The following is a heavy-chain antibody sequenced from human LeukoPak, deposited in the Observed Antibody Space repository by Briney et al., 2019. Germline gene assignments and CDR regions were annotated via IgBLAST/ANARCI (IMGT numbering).Heavy chain of an antibody. CDR1: GFTFSSYA. CDR2: ISSSGSTI. CDR3: AQIYTYGSSQFDY. V-gene: IGHV3-48*03. D-gene: IGHD5-18*01. J-gene: IGHJ4*02. Sequence: GGSLRLSCAASGFTFSSYAMSWVRQAPGKGLEWVSYISSSGSTIYYADSVKGRFTISRDNAKNSLYLQMNSLRAEDTAVYYCAQIYTYGSSQFDYWGQGTLVTVSS.